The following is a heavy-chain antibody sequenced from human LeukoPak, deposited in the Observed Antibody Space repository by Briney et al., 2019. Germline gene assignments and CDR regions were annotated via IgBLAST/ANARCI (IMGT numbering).Heavy chain of an antibody. CDR2: SNPNSGGT. D-gene: IGHD3-22*01. V-gene: IGHV1-2*02. CDR1: GYTFTSNY. CDR3: ARGSYDSRHFQYFHH. J-gene: IGHJ1*01. Sequence: ASVEVSCKASGYTFTSNYMHWGRRAPGQGLEWMGWSNPNSGGTNYAQKFQGRGTMTRDKSIGTAYMEMNRLRSHDTALYYCARGSYDSRHFQYFHHWGQGTLVPVSS.